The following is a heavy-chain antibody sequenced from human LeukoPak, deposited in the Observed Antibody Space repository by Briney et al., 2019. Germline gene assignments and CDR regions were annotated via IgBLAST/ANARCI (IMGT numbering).Heavy chain of an antibody. V-gene: IGHV4-4*07. Sequence: PSETLSLTCTVSGGSISSYYWSWIRQPAGKGLEWIGHIYTSGSTNYNPSLKSRVTMSVDTSKNQFSLKLSSVTAADTAVYYCAREEWFLEWSAHNWFDPWGQGTLVTVSS. D-gene: IGHD3-3*01. CDR1: GGSISSYY. CDR3: AREEWFLEWSAHNWFDP. J-gene: IGHJ5*02. CDR2: IYTSGST.